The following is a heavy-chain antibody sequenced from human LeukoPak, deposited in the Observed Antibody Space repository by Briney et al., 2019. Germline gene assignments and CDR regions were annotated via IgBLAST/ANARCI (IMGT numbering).Heavy chain of an antibody. J-gene: IGHJ4*02. Sequence: GGSLRLSCAASGFTFSTYAMHWVRQAPAKGLDWVAVISNDGKDKYYADSVKGRFTISRDNSKNTLDLQMNSLRVDDTAVYCCARGAWTATQPINDWGQGTLVTVSS. CDR1: GFTFSTYA. V-gene: IGHV3-30*04. CDR3: ARGAWTATQPIND. D-gene: IGHD2-21*02. CDR2: ISNDGKDK.